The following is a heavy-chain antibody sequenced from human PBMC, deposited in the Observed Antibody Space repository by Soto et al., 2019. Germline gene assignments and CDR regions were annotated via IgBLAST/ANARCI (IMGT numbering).Heavy chain of an antibody. V-gene: IGHV3-21*01. CDR1: GFTFGGVS. J-gene: IGHJ4*02. CDR3: ARGAY. CDR2: ISSGSSDT. Sequence: SLRLSSDASGFTFGGVSMNWVRQVPGKGLEWVASISSGSSDTWYADSVKGRFIISRDNAQTSLFLHMNTLRPEDTAMYYCARGAYWGPGTQVTSPQ.